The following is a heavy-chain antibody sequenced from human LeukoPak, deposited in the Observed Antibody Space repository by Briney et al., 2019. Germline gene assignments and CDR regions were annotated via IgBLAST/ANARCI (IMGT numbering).Heavy chain of an antibody. D-gene: IGHD3-10*01. CDR2: INHSGST. J-gene: IGHJ5*02. CDR1: GGSFSGYY. Sequence: PSETLSLACAVYGGSFSGYYWSWIRQPPGKGLEWIGEINHSGSTNYNPSLKSRVTISVDTSKNQFSLKLSSVTAADTAVYYCARGRRGRGNWFDPWGQGTLVTVSS. V-gene: IGHV4-34*01. CDR3: ARGRRGRGNWFDP.